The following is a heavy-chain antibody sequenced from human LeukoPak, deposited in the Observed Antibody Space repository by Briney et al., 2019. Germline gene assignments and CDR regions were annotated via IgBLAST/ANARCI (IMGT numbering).Heavy chain of an antibody. CDR2: INPNSGGT. D-gene: IGHD1-26*01. J-gene: IGHJ4*02. CDR1: GYTFTGYY. CDR3: ARDSRSGSYPDY. V-gene: IGHV1-2*06. Sequence: ASVKVSCKASGYTFTGYYMHWVRQAPGQGLEWMGRINPNSGGTNYAQKFQGRVTMTRDTSISTAYMELSRLRSDDTAVYYCARDSRSGSYPDYWGQGTLVTVSS.